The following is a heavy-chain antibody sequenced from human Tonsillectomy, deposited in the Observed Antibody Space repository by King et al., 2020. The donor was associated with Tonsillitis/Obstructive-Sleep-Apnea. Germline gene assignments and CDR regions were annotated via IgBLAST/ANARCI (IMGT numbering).Heavy chain of an antibody. CDR2: IRSKAYDETI. J-gene: IGHJ4*02. CDR1: GFTFGDYA. Sequence: EVQLVESGGGLVQPGRSLRLSCTASGFTFGDYAMSWVRQAPGKGLEWVGFIRSKAYDETIEYAASVKGRFTISRDDSKSIAYLQMNSLKTADTAVYYCTRTHFILEWLLYYFDYWGQGTLVTVSS. CDR3: TRTHFILEWLLYYFDY. V-gene: IGHV3-49*04. D-gene: IGHD3-3*01.